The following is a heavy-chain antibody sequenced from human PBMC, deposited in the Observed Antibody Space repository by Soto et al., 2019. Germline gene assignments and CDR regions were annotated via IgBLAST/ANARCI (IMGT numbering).Heavy chain of an antibody. CDR3: ARDGEGYCSGGSCYVWGCQFDL. CDR2: IIPILGIA. J-gene: IGHJ2*01. D-gene: IGHD2-15*01. CDR1: GGTFSNYT. Sequence: QVQLVQSGAEVKKPGSSVKVSCKASGGTFSNYTISRVRQAPGQGLEWMGRIIPILGIANYAQKFQGRVTITADKSTSTAYMELSSLRSEDTAVYYCARDGEGYCSGGSCYVWGCQFDLWGRGTLVTVSS. V-gene: IGHV1-69*08.